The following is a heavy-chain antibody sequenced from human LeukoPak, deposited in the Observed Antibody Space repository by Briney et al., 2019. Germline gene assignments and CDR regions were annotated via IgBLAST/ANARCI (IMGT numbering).Heavy chain of an antibody. CDR2: IIPIFGTA. Sequence: VASVKVSCKASGGTFSSYAISWVRQAPGQGLEWMGGIIPIFGTANYAQKFQGRVTITADESTSTAYMDLRSLSSDDTAVYYCGRVDMATTKDYWGQGTLVTVSS. J-gene: IGHJ4*02. CDR1: GGTFSSYA. V-gene: IGHV1-69*13. CDR3: GRVDMATTKDY. D-gene: IGHD5-24*01.